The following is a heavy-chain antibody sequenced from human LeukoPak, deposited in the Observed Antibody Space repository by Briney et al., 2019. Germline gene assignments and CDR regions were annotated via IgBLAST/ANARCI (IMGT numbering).Heavy chain of an antibody. CDR3: ARAHGTGYYDSSGYYYVWEGTFDY. CDR1: GGSISSSSYY. V-gene: IGHV4-39*01. J-gene: IGHJ4*02. D-gene: IGHD3-22*01. CDR2: IYYSGST. Sequence: SETLSLTCTVSGGSISSSSYYWGWIRQPPGKGLEWIGSIYYSGSTYYNPSLKSRVTISVDTSKNQFSLKLSSVTAADTAVYYCARAHGTGYYDSSGYYYVWEGTFDYWGQGTLVTVSS.